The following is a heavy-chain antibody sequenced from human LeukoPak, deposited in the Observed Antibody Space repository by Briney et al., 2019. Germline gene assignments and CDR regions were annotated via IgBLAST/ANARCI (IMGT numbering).Heavy chain of an antibody. V-gene: IGHV4-59*08. CDR2: IYYSGST. Sequence: SETLSLTCTVSGGSISNYYWSWIRLPPGKGLEWIGYIYYSGSTNYNPSLKSRVTISVDTSKNQFSLKLSSVTAADTAVYYCARGVGSSSWYPLDYYGMDVWGQGTTVTVSS. CDR1: GGSISNYY. CDR3: ARGVGSSSWYPLDYYGMDV. D-gene: IGHD6-13*01. J-gene: IGHJ6*02.